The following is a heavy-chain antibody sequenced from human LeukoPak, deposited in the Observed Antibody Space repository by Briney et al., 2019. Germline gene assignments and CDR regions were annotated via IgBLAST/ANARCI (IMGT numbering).Heavy chain of an antibody. CDR1: RYSFVGYG. V-gene: IGHV1-18*01. CDR2: FNPENGNT. CDR3: ARDRVRREVAVAGTLAY. J-gene: IGHJ4*02. D-gene: IGHD6-19*01. Sequence: ASVKVSCKASRYSFVGYGITWVRQAPGQGLEWMGWFNPENGNTNYAQKVQGRVTMTADTSTSTSYMELRSLRSDDTAVYYCARDRVRREVAVAGTLAYWGQGTLVTVSS.